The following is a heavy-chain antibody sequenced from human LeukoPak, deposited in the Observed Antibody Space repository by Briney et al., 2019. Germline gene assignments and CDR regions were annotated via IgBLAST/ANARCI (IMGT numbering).Heavy chain of an antibody. CDR3: AKDLYGDGLDY. Sequence: GXSLRXSCAASGFTFDDYAMHWVRQAPGKGLEWVSGISWNSGSIGYADSVKGRFTISRDNAKNSLYLQMNSLRAEDTALYYCAKDLYGDGLDYWGQGTLVTVSS. V-gene: IGHV3-9*01. J-gene: IGHJ4*02. CDR2: ISWNSGSI. CDR1: GFTFDDYA. D-gene: IGHD4-17*01.